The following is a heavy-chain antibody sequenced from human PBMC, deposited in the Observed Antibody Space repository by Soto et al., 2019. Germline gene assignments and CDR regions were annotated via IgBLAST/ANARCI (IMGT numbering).Heavy chain of an antibody. V-gene: IGHV6-1*01. J-gene: IGHJ6*02. CDR3: ARDHAYYDFWSGYFHYYYGMDV. Sequence: SPTLSLTCAISGDSVSSNSAAWNWIRQSPSRGLEWLGRTYYRSKWYNDYAVSVKSRITINPDTSKNQFSLQLNSVTPEDTAVYYCARDHAYYDFWSGYFHYYYGMDVWGQGTTVTVSS. CDR1: GDSVSSNSAA. CDR2: TYYRSKWYN. D-gene: IGHD3-3*01.